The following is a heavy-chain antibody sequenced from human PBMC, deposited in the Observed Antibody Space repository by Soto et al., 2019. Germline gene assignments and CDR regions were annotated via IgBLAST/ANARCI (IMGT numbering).Heavy chain of an antibody. CDR1: GFTFSTDA. CDR3: AKGVGARRYYFDC. D-gene: IGHD1-26*01. J-gene: IGHJ4*02. V-gene: IGHV3-23*01. Sequence: EVQLLESGGGLVQPGGSLRLSCVASGFTFSTDAMSWVRQAPGKGLEWVSGISGSDDTTYYADSVKGRFTVSRDSSKNTLYLQMNSLRAEDTAVYYCAKGVGARRYYFDCWGQGTLVTVSS. CDR2: ISGSDDTT.